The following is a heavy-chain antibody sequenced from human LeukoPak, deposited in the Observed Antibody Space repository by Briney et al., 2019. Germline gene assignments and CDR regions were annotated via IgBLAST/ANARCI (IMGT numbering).Heavy chain of an antibody. J-gene: IGHJ4*02. Sequence: SETLSLTCAVYGGSFSSYYWGWIRQPPGKGLEWIGSIYYSGSTYYNPSLKSRVTISVDTSKNQFSLKLSSVTAADTAVYYCARGSGWYNVYGYWGQGTLVTVSS. CDR2: IYYSGST. CDR1: GGSFSSYY. V-gene: IGHV4-39*01. D-gene: IGHD6-19*01. CDR3: ARGSGWYNVYGY.